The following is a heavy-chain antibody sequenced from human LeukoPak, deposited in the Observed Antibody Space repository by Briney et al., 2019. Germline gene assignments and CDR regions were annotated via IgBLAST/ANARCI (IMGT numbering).Heavy chain of an antibody. D-gene: IGHD6-19*01. J-gene: IGHJ4*02. CDR2: ISAYNGNT. V-gene: IGHV1-18*01. Sequence: EASVKVSCKASGYTFTNYGISWVRQAPGQGLEWMGWISAYNGNTNYAQNLQGRVTMTTDTSTSTAYMELRSLRSDDTAVYYCARGETIAVAGTHFDYWGQGTLVTVSS. CDR3: ARGETIAVAGTHFDY. CDR1: GYTFTNYG.